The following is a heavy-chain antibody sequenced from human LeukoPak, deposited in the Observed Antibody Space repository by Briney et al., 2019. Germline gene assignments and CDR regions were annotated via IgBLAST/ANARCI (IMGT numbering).Heavy chain of an antibody. CDR3: ARSDLEGSYYSRLDAFDI. CDR1: GGSISSGGYS. CDR2: IYYTGNT. Sequence: PSETLSLTCAVSGGSISSGGYSWSWIRQPPGKAMEFIAYIYYTGNTYFNPSLKSRVTISVDTSKNQFSLKLSSVTAADTAVYYCARSDLEGSYYSRLDAFDIWGQGTMVTVSS. V-gene: IGHV4-30-4*07. J-gene: IGHJ3*02. D-gene: IGHD1-26*01.